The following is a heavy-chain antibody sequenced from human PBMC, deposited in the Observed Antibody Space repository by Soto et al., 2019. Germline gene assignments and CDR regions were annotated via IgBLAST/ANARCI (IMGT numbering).Heavy chain of an antibody. D-gene: IGHD2-2*01. CDR3: TRDGSSTAHGIDP. V-gene: IGHV4-31*03. Sequence: SETLSLTCTVNCASLHIGGYYWAWIRQNPGKGLEGIGYIYYTGVTYYNPSLGSRGNISVDTSKNQCSLELTSVTAADWAVYYCTRDGSSTAHGIDPWGQGLLVTIAS. CDR2: IYYTGVT. J-gene: IGHJ5*02. CDR1: CASLHIGGYY.